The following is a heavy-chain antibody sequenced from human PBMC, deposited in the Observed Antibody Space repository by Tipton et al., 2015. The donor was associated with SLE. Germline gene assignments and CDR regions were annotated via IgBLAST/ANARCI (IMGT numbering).Heavy chain of an antibody. CDR2: IYYNGRT. D-gene: IGHD1-26*01. Sequence: TLSLTCTVSGGSISGYFWSWIRQSPGKGLEWIGNIYYNGRTDYSPSLKSRDTISLDTSRNQFSLKVSSVTAADTAKYYCARTPVGVTTPRFDSWGQGTLVTVSS. CDR1: GGSISGYF. V-gene: IGHV4-59*01. J-gene: IGHJ4*02. CDR3: ARTPVGVTTPRFDS.